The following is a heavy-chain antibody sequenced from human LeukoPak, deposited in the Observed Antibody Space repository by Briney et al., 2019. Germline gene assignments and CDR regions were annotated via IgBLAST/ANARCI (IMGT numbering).Heavy chain of an antibody. CDR3: ARGQQWLVRYFDY. CDR2: INHSGST. Sequence: PSETLSLTCAVYGGSFSGYYWSWIRQPPGKGLEGIGEINHSGSTNYNPSLKSRVTISVDTSKNQFSLKLSSVTAADTAVYYCARGQQWLVRYFDYWGQGTLVTVSS. J-gene: IGHJ4*02. D-gene: IGHD6-19*01. CDR1: GGSFSGYY. V-gene: IGHV4-34*01.